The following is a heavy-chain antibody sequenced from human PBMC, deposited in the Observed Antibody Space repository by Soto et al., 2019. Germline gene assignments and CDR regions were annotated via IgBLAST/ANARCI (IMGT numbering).Heavy chain of an antibody. V-gene: IGHV3-23*01. CDR3: ARTVEYSSFVSLYYYGMDV. D-gene: IGHD6-6*01. CDR2: ISSSGGST. CDR1: GFTFSSSA. Sequence: GGSLRLSCAASGFTFSSSAMNWVRQAPGKGLEWVSSISSSGGSTYYPDSVKGRFTISRDNSKNTLYLQMNSLRAEDTAVYYCARTVEYSSFVSLYYYGMDVWGQGTTVTVSS. J-gene: IGHJ6*02.